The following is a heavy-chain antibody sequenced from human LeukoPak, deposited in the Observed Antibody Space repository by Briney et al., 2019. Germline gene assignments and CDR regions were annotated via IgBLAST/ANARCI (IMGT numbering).Heavy chain of an antibody. V-gene: IGHV5-51*01. J-gene: IGHJ4*02. CDR1: GYDFTSHW. CDR2: IYPGDSDT. CDR3: ARSILRYFDYFDY. D-gene: IGHD3-9*01. Sequence: SXXISCKGSGYDFTSHWIGWVRQMPGKGLEWMGIIYPGDSDTRYSPSFQGQVTISADKSISTAYLQWSSLKASDTAVYYCARSILRYFDYFDYWGQGTLVTVSS.